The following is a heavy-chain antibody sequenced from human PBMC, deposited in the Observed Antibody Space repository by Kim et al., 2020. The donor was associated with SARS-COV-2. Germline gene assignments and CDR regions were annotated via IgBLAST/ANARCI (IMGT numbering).Heavy chain of an antibody. D-gene: IGHD3-9*01. CDR2: IHYSGST. V-gene: IGHV4-30-4*01. CDR3: STAYYDWWFDP. J-gene: IGHJ5*02. CDR1: DDYIRSGDYF. Sequence: SETLSLTCTVSDDYIRSGDYFWSWIRQSPGKGLEWIGNIHYSGSTSYNPSLKGRFTLSIDTSKNQFSLTLPSVPAADTAVYYCSTAYYDWWFDPWGQG.